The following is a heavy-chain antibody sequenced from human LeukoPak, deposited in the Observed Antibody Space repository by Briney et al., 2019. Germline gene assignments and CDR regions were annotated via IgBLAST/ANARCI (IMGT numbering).Heavy chain of an antibody. CDR2: ISDSGGST. CDR1: GFTFSDSA. Sequence: GGSLRLSCAASGFTFSDSAMSWVRQAPGKGLEWVSGISDSGGSTLYADSVKGRFTISRDNSKNTLYLQMNSLRAEDTAVYYCANLPTKIVGTTLVDYWGQGTPVTVSS. D-gene: IGHD1-26*01. V-gene: IGHV3-23*01. CDR3: ANLPTKIVGTTLVDY. J-gene: IGHJ4*02.